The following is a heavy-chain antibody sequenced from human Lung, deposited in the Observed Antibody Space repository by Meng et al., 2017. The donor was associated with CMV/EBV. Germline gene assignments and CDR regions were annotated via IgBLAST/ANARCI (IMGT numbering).Heavy chain of an antibody. CDR3: ARGINGGCGD. J-gene: IGHJ4*02. D-gene: IGHD4-23*01. CDR2: TYYRSKWYH. Sequence: QSAPGLVKPSQTLSLNCAISGDIVSSNSAAWHWIRKSPSRGLEWLGRTYYRSKWYHEYAVSVKSRITISPDTPKNQFSLQLNSMTPEDPAVYYCARGINGGCGDWGQGTLVTVSS. V-gene: IGHV6-1*01. CDR1: GDIVSSNSAA.